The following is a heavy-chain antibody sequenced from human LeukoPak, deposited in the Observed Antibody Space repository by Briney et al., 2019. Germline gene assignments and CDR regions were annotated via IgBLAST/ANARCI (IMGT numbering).Heavy chain of an antibody. Sequence: GGSLRLSCVFSGFTFSNYWMSWVRQAPGKGLEWVANIKQDESEKHYVDSVKGRFTISRDNAKNSLYLQMNSLRAEDTAVYYCAKMDYYGSGSSNWGQGTLVTVSS. CDR1: GFTFSNYW. V-gene: IGHV3-7*03. CDR3: AKMDYYGSGSSN. CDR2: IKQDESEK. D-gene: IGHD3-10*01. J-gene: IGHJ4*02.